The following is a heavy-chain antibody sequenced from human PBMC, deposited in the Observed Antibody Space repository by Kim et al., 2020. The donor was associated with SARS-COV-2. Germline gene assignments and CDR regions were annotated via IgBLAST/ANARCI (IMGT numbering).Heavy chain of an antibody. CDR3: AKDRERYYYGSGSYFEGGYYGMDV. J-gene: IGHJ6*02. CDR2: ISGSGGST. CDR1: GFTFSSYA. D-gene: IGHD3-10*01. Sequence: GGSLRLSCAASGFTFSSYAMSWVRQAPGKGLEWVSAISGSGGSTYYADSVKGRFTISRDNSKNTLYLQMNRLRAEDTAVYYCAKDRERYYYGSGSYFEGGYYGMDVWGQGTTVTVSS. V-gene: IGHV3-23*01.